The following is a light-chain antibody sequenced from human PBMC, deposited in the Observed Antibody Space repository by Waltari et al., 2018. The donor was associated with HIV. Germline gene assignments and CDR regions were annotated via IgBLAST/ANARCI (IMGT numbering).Light chain of an antibody. V-gene: IGKV3-15*01. CDR3: QQYNNWPGIT. Sequence: EIVMTQSPVTLSMSPGERATLSCRASQSVSTKLAWYQQKPGQAPRLLIYGASTGATGIPARFSGSGSGTEFTLTISSLQSEDFAVYYCQQYNNWPGITFGPGTKVDIK. CDR2: GAS. J-gene: IGKJ3*01. CDR1: QSVSTK.